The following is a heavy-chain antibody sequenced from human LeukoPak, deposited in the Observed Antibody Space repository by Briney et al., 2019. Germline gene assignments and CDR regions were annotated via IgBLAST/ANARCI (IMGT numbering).Heavy chain of an antibody. CDR1: GFTFSSYA. J-gene: IGHJ4*02. CDR3: AKVKCGGDCYDYFDY. CDR2: ISGSGGST. D-gene: IGHD2-21*02. V-gene: IGHV3-23*01. Sequence: GGSLRLSCAASGFTFSSYAMNWVRQAPGKGLEWVSTISGSGGSTFYADSVKGRFTISRDNSKNTLYLQMNSLRAEDTAVYYFAKVKCGGDCYDYFDYWGQGTLVTVSS.